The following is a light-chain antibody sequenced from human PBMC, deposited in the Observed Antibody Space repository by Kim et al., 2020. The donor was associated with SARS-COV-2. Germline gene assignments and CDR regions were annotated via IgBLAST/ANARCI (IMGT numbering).Light chain of an antibody. V-gene: IGLV2-23*02. Sequence: QSVLTQPASVSGSPGQSITISCTGTSSDVGSYNLVSWYQQHPGKAPKFMIYEVTKRPSGVSNRFSGSKSGNTASLTISGLQAEDEADYYCCSYAPTSTWVFGGGTKVTVL. CDR2: EVT. CDR1: SSDVGSYNL. CDR3: CSYAPTSTWV. J-gene: IGLJ3*02.